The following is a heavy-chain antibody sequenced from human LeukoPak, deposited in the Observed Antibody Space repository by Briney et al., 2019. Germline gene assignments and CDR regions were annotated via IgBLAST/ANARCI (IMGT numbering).Heavy chain of an antibody. CDR3: ARKYDILTANDNWFDP. CDR2: INPNSGAT. CDR1: GYTFTGYY. J-gene: IGHJ5*02. V-gene: IGHV1-2*02. D-gene: IGHD3-9*01. Sequence: ASVKVSCKASGYTFTGYYMHWVRQAPGQGLEWMGWINPNSGATKYAQKFQGRVTMTRDTSISTAYMELSRLRSDDTALYYCARKYDILTANDNWFDPWGQGTLVTVSS.